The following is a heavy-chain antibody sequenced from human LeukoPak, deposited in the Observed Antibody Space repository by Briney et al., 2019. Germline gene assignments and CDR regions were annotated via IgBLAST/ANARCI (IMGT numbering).Heavy chain of an antibody. CDR1: GGSISSSSYY. J-gene: IGHJ4*02. Sequence: SGTLSLTCTVSGGSISSSSYYWGWIRQPPGKGLEWIGSIYYSGSTYYNPSLKSRVTISVDTSKNQFSLKLSSVTAADTAVYYCARHRRLRYFDWLSLSYYFDYWGQGTLVTVSS. D-gene: IGHD3-9*01. CDR2: IYYSGST. CDR3: ARHRRLRYFDWLSLSYYFDY. V-gene: IGHV4-39*01.